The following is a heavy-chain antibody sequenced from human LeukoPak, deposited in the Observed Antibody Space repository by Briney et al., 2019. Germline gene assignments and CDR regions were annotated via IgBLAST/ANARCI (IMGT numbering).Heavy chain of an antibody. D-gene: IGHD3-22*01. CDR3: AREGLNPLYYYDSSGLDY. CDR1: GGSFSGYY. CDR2: INHSGST. V-gene: IGHV4-34*01. J-gene: IGHJ4*02. Sequence: PSETLSLTCAVYGGSFSGYYWSWIRQPPGKGLEWIGEINHSGSTNYNPSLKSRVTISVDTSKNQFSLKLSSVTAADTAVYYCAREGLNPLYYYDSSGLDYWGQGTLVTVSS.